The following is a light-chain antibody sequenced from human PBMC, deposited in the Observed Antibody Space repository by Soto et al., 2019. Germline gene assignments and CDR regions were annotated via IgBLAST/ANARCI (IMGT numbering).Light chain of an antibody. V-gene: IGKV3-20*01. CDR1: QSISSSE. CDR2: GAS. Sequence: EIVLTQSPGTLSLSPGERATLSCRASQSISSSELVWYQKKPGQAPRLLIYGASNRATGIPDRFSGSGSGTDFTLTISRLESEDVAVYYCQQYDEIFLSFGGGTKVEIK. J-gene: IGKJ4*01. CDR3: QQYDEIFLS.